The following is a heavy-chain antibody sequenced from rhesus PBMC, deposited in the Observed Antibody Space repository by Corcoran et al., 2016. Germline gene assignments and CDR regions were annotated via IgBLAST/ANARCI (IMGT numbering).Heavy chain of an antibody. CDR3: AREYNWNYYFDY. V-gene: IGHV4-173*01. CDR1: GGSISSNY. Sequence: QLQLQESGPGLVKPSETLSLTCAVSGGSISSNYWNWIRQPPGKGLEWIGRISGSGGSSDYNPSLKSRVTISTDTSKKQFSLKLSSVTAADTAVYYCAREYNWNYYFDYWGQGALVTVSS. D-gene: IGHD1-26*01. CDR2: ISGSGGSS. J-gene: IGHJ4*01.